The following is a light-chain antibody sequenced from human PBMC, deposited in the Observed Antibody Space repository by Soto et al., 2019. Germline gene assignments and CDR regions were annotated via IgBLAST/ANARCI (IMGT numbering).Light chain of an antibody. CDR2: EGS. CDR1: SSDVGSYNL. V-gene: IGLV2-23*01. Sequence: HSPLTQPSSVSGSPGQSITISCTGTSSDVGSYNLVSWYQQHPGKAPKLMIYEGSKRPSGVSNRFSGSKSGNTASLTISGLQAEDEADYYCCSYAGSSTYVFGTGTKVTVL. CDR3: CSYAGSSTYV. J-gene: IGLJ1*01.